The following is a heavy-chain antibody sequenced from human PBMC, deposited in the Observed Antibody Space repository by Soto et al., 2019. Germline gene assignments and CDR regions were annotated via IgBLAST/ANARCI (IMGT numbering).Heavy chain of an antibody. CDR2: ISGSGGST. V-gene: IGHV3-23*01. Sequence: GGSLRLSCXASGFTFSSYAMSWVRQAPGKGLEWVSAISGSGGSTYYADSVKGRFTISRDNSKNTLYLQMNSLRAEDTAVYYCAKEFPYGSGSLYGSWFDPWGQGTLVTVSS. J-gene: IGHJ5*02. CDR3: AKEFPYGSGSLYGSWFDP. CDR1: GFTFSSYA. D-gene: IGHD3-10*01.